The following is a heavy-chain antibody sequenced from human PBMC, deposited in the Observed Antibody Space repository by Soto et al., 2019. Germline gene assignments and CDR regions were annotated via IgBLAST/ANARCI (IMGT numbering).Heavy chain of an antibody. D-gene: IGHD6-19*01. J-gene: IGHJ6*03. CDR1: GGSISSSSYY. CDR2: IYYSGTT. CDR3: ARTAVDGRYYHYMDV. Sequence: SETLSLTCTVSGGSISSSSYYWSWIRQPPGKGLEWIGSIYYSGTTYYNPSLNRRVTTSVDTSKNQFSLKLSSVTAADTAVYYCARTAVDGRYYHYMDVWGKGTTVTVSS. V-gene: IGHV4-39*01.